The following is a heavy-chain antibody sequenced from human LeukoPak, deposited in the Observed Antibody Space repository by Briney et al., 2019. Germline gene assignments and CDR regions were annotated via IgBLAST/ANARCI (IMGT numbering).Heavy chain of an antibody. CDR2: ISGSGGNT. CDR3: AKPSVSGTGRSWFDA. V-gene: IGHV3-23*01. CDR1: GFTFSSYS. J-gene: IGHJ5*02. Sequence: GGSLRLSCAASGFTFSSYSMTWVRLAPGKGLEWVSVISGSGGNTVYAESVKGRFTISRDNSKNTLYLQMNSLRDEDTAVYYCAKPSVSGTGRSWFDAWGQGTLVTVSS. D-gene: IGHD6-19*01.